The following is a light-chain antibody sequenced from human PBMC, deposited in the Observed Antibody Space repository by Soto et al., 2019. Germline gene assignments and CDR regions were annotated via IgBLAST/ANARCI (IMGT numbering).Light chain of an antibody. CDR3: QPRTKSVS. V-gene: IGKV3-11*01. Sequence: GLTPSLGTLSLSPWERATVCCRASQNVYEYLAWYQQKPGQAPRLLIYDASNRATGIPARFSGSGSGTDFNLTSSSLEPEDFPVYYCQPRTKSVSFARGTNVDIK. J-gene: IGKJ4*01. CDR2: DAS. CDR1: QNVYEY.